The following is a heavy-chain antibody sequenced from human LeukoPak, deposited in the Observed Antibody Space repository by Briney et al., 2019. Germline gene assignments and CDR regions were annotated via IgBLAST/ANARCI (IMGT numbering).Heavy chain of an antibody. CDR3: AKARSRFGVMDV. J-gene: IGHJ6*02. V-gene: IGHV3-23*01. CDR2: ISGSGGST. Sequence: PGGSLRLSCAAPGFTFSSYAMSWVRQAPGKGLEWVSAISGSGGSTYYADPVKGRFTISRDNSKNTLYLQMNSLRAEDTAVYYCAKARSRFGVMDVWGQGTTVTVSS. D-gene: IGHD3-10*01. CDR1: GFTFSSYA.